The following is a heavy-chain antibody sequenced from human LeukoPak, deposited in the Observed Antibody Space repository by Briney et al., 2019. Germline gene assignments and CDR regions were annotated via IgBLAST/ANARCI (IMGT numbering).Heavy chain of an antibody. CDR3: TRSYCSTGSCSRDY. Sequence: GESLKISCKASGYSFNSYWMGWVRQTPGKGLEWMGIIYPGDSETRYSPSVQGRVTISVDRSSTTTFLQWSSLEASDSGVYFCTRSYCSTGSCSRDYWGQGTLVTVSS. CDR1: GYSFNSYW. D-gene: IGHD2-15*01. J-gene: IGHJ4*02. V-gene: IGHV5-51*01. CDR2: IYPGDSET.